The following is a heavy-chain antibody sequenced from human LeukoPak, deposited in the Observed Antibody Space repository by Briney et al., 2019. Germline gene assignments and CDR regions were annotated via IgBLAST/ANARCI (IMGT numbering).Heavy chain of an antibody. D-gene: IGHD4-11*01. CDR1: GGSISSGGYY. Sequence: PSETLSLICTVSGGSISSGGYYWSWIRQHPGKGLEWIGYIYYSGSTYYNPSLKSRVTISVDTSKNQFSLKLSSVTAADTAVYYCARCASAQYYFDYWGQGTLVTVSS. CDR3: ARCASAQYYFDY. V-gene: IGHV4-31*03. CDR2: IYYSGST. J-gene: IGHJ4*02.